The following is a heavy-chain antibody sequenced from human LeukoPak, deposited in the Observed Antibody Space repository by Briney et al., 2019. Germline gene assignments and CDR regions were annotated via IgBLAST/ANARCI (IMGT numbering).Heavy chain of an antibody. CDR1: GFTFSSYA. Sequence: GGSLRLSCAASGFTFSSYAMNWVRQAPGKGLEWVSSISSSSSYIYYADSVKGRFTISRDNAKNSLYLQMNSLRAEDTAVYYCARGTTVTNSHHDYWGQGTLVTVSS. V-gene: IGHV3-21*01. D-gene: IGHD4-17*01. CDR3: ARGTTVTNSHHDY. CDR2: ISSSSSYI. J-gene: IGHJ4*02.